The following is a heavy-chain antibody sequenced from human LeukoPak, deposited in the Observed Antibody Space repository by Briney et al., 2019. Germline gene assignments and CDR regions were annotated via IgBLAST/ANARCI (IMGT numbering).Heavy chain of an antibody. Sequence: GGSLRLSCAASGFTVSGNYMTWVRQAPGKGLEWVSLIYSDGSTFYADSVKGRFTISRDASNNTLYLQMNSLRAEDTAVYYCATLKHYYYASGSYLGAGYLDYWGQGTLVTVSS. CDR3: ATLKHYYYASGSYLGAGYLDY. CDR1: GFTVSGNY. V-gene: IGHV3-53*01. CDR2: IYSDGST. D-gene: IGHD3-10*01. J-gene: IGHJ4*02.